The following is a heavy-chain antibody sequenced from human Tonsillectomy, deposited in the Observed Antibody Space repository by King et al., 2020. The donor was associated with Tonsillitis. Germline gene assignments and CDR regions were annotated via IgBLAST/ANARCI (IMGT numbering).Heavy chain of an antibody. D-gene: IGHD3-9*01. CDR3: AKVSVLRYFDCLFSEFYY. V-gene: IGHV3-30*18. Sequence: VQLVESGGGVVQPGRSLRLSCAASGFTFSSYGMHWVRQAPGKGLEWVAVIEYDGSNKYYADSVKGRFTISRDNSKNTLYLQMNSLRAEDTAVYYCAKVSVLRYFDCLFSEFYYWGQGTLVTVSS. CDR1: GFTFSSYG. J-gene: IGHJ4*02. CDR2: IEYDGSNK.